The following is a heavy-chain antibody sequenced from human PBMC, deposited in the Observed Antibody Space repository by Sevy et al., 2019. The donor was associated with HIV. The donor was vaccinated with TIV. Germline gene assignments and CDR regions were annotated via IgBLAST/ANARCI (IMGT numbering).Heavy chain of an antibody. Sequence: SQTLSLTCAISVDSVSSNSAAWNWIRQSPSRGLEWLGRTYYRSKWYNDYAVSVKSRITINPDTSKNQFSLQLNSVTPEDTAVYYCARGANTGQLVRGYYFDYWGQGTLVTVSS. CDR3: ARGANTGQLVRGYYFDY. V-gene: IGHV6-1*01. J-gene: IGHJ4*02. CDR1: VDSVSSNSAA. D-gene: IGHD6-6*01. CDR2: TYYRSKWYN.